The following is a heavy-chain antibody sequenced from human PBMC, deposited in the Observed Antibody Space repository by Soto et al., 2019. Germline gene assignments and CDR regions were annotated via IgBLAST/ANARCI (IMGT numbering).Heavy chain of an antibody. CDR2: INPNSGGT. Sequence: GPSVKVSCKASGYTFTGYYMHWVRQAPGQGLEWMGWINPNSGGTNYAQKFQGWVTMTRDTSISTAYMELSRLRSDDTAVYYCARDRLGSSWAFDYWGQGTLVTVSS. D-gene: IGHD6-13*01. J-gene: IGHJ4*02. V-gene: IGHV1-2*04. CDR1: GYTFTGYY. CDR3: ARDRLGSSWAFDY.